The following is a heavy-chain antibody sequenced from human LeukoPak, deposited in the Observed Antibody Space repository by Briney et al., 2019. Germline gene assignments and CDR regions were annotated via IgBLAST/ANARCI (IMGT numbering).Heavy chain of an antibody. Sequence: GGSLRLSCAASGFTFSSYGMHWVRQAPGKGLEWVAFIRFDGSNKDYADSVKGRFTIPRDNSKNTLYLQMNSLRAEDTAVYYCAKDRVVGATISGENDYWGQGTLVTVSS. V-gene: IGHV3-30*02. CDR1: GFTFSSYG. CDR3: AKDRVVGATISGENDY. J-gene: IGHJ4*02. D-gene: IGHD1-26*01. CDR2: IRFDGSNK.